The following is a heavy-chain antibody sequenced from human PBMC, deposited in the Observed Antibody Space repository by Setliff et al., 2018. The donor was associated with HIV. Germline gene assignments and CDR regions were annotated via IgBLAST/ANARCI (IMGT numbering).Heavy chain of an antibody. J-gene: IGHJ6*03. CDR3: TRVQWVVAAIEDFYYMDV. Sequence: PGGSLRLSCTPSGFTFDDYAMSWVRQAPGKGLEWVGFIRSKGYGGTTEYGASVRGRFTITRDDSKSIAYLQMNSLKTEDTAVYYCTRVQWVVAAIEDFYYMDVWGKGTTVTVSS. CDR2: IRSKGYGGTT. CDR1: GFTFDDYA. D-gene: IGHD2-15*01. V-gene: IGHV3-49*04.